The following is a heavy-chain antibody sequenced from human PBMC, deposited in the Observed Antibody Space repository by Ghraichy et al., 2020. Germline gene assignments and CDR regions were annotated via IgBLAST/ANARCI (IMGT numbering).Heavy chain of an antibody. CDR2: IYWDDDK. CDR1: GFSLYTHGVG. J-gene: IGHJ3*02. V-gene: IGHV2-5*02. Sequence: SGPTLVKPTQTLTLTCTLSGFSLYTHGVGVGWIRQPPGKALEWLALIYWDDDKRFNPSLKSRLTFTEDTSKNQVVLTMTKMDPGDTATYYCARVLVDANESFDIWGQGTLVTVSS. D-gene: IGHD2-2*01. CDR3: ARVLVDANESFDI.